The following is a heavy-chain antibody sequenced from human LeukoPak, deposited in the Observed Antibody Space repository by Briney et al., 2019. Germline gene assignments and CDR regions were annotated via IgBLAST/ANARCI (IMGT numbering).Heavy chain of an antibody. D-gene: IGHD3-22*01. V-gene: IGHV3-23*01. CDR3: AKDSPYYYDSSGYSDY. CDR1: GFTFSSYA. CDR2: ISGSGGST. J-gene: IGHJ4*02. Sequence: GGSLSLSFAASGFTFSSYAMSWVRQAPGKGLEWVSAISGSGGSTYYADSVKGRFTISRDNSKNTLYLQMNSLRAEDTAVYYCAKDSPYYYDSSGYSDYWGQGPLVTVSS.